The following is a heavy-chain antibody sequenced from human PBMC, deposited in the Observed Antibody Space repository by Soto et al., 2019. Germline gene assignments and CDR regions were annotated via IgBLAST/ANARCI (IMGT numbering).Heavy chain of an antibody. CDR3: ARDNCISTSCYSYLYYGMDV. CDR2: ISYDGSNK. V-gene: IGHV3-30*03. Sequence: QVQLVESGGGVVQPGRSLRLSCAASGFTFSSFGMHWVRQAPGKGLEWVAVISYDGSNKYYSDSVKGRFTISRDNSKNTLFLQMNSLRAEDTAVYYCARDNCISTSCYSYLYYGMDVWGQGTTVTVSS. CDR1: GFTFSSFG. D-gene: IGHD2-2*01. J-gene: IGHJ6*02.